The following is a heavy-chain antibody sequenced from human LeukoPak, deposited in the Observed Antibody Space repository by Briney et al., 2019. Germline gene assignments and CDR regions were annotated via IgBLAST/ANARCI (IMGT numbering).Heavy chain of an antibody. CDR3: GTLLSNGPFDY. CDR2: IYPNSGAT. V-gene: IGHV1-2*02. CDR1: GYTFTGYY. Sequence: GASVKVSCKASGYTFTGYYMNWVRQAPGQGLEWMGWIYPNSGATKYAQKFQGRVTMTRDTSISTAYMELSGLRSDDTAVYYCGTLLSNGPFDYWGQGSLVTVSS. J-gene: IGHJ4*02.